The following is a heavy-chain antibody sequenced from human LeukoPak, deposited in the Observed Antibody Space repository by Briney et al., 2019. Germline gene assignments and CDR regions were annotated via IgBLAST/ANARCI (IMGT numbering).Heavy chain of an antibody. J-gene: IGHJ4*02. D-gene: IGHD6-6*01. CDR2: ISYDGSNK. CDR3: ARVRENSSFVSSLDY. Sequence: GRSLRLSCAASGFTFSSYAMHWVRQAPGKGLEWVAVISYDGSNKYYADSVKGRFTISRDNSKNTLYLQMNSLRAEDTAVYYCARVRENSSFVSSLDYWGQGTLVTVSS. V-gene: IGHV3-30*11. CDR1: GFTFSSYA.